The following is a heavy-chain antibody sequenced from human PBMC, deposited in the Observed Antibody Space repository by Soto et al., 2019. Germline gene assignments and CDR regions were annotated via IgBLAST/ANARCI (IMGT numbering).Heavy chain of an antibody. D-gene: IGHD3-22*01. J-gene: IGHJ4*02. CDR2: ISGSGGST. CDR3: AKDQGPLICSGYSLFXY. CDR1: GFTFSSYA. Sequence: GGSLRLSCAASGFTFSSYAMSWVRQAPGKGLEWVSAISGSGGSTYYADSVKGRFTISRDNSKNTLYLQMNSLRAEDTAVYYCAKDQGPLICSGYSLFXYWGQGTLVTVSS. V-gene: IGHV3-23*01.